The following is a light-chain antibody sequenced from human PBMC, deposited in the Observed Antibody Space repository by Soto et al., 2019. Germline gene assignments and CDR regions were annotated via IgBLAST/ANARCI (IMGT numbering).Light chain of an antibody. J-gene: IGKJ1*01. Sequence: DIQMTQSPSTLPASVGDRVTITCRASQSIVTYLNWYLQKPGKAPKLLIYAASNLQSGVPSRFSGSGSGTDFTLTISSLQPEDFATYFCQQSYSTPPWTFGQGPKVDIK. CDR2: AAS. CDR1: QSIVTY. CDR3: QQSYSTPPWT. V-gene: IGKV1-39*01.